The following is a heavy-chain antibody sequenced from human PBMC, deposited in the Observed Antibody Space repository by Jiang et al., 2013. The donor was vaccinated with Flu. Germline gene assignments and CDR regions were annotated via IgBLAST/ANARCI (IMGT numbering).Heavy chain of an antibody. V-gene: IGHV4-39*01. CDR2: IYYSGTT. D-gene: IGHD2-2*01. CDR3: VRRKRDPSTYYYYGMDV. CDR1: GGSISSSSYY. Sequence: GLVKPSETLSLTCTVSGGSISSSSYYWNWIRQPPGKGLEWIGSIYYSGTTYYNPSLKSRVTISVDTSKNQFSLKLSSVTAADTAVYYCVRRKRDPSTYYYYGMDVWGQGTTVTVSS. J-gene: IGHJ6*02.